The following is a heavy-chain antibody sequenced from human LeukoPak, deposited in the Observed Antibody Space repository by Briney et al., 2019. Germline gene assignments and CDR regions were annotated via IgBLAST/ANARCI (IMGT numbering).Heavy chain of an antibody. Sequence: SETLSLTCTVSGGSISSGSYYWSWVRQPAGKGLEWIGRIYTSGSTHYNPSLKSRVTISVDTSKNQFSLKLSSVTAADTAVYYCARVQQQLVRGDYYYYMDVWGKGTTVTVSS. CDR1: GGSISSGSYY. J-gene: IGHJ6*03. CDR2: IYTSGST. CDR3: ARVQQQLVRGDYYYYMDV. D-gene: IGHD6-13*01. V-gene: IGHV4-61*02.